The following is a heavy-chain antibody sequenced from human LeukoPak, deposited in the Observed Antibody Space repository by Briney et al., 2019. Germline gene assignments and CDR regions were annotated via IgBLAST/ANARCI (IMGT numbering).Heavy chain of an antibody. Sequence: GGSLRLSCAASGFTFSSYEMNWVRQAPGKGLEWVSSVSRSATTIYYADSVKGRFTISRDNAKNSLYLQMNSLRDEDTAVYYCARDTLLYADSPDAFDMWGQGTMVTVSS. CDR3: ARDTLLYADSPDAFDM. V-gene: IGHV3-48*03. J-gene: IGHJ3*02. CDR2: VSRSATTI. CDR1: GFTFSSYE. D-gene: IGHD4-17*01.